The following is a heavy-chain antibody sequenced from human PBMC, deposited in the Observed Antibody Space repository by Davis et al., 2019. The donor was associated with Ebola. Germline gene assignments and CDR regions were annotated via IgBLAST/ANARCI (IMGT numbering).Heavy chain of an antibody. CDR2: IKQDGSEK. Sequence: GESLKISCVASGFTFSSYWMSWVRQAPGKGLEWVANIKQDGSEKYYVDSVKGRFTISRDNAKNSLFLQMNSLRAEDTAVYYCAKDDGWNDPHYFDYWGQGTLVTVSS. CDR3: AKDDGWNDPHYFDY. J-gene: IGHJ4*02. D-gene: IGHD1-1*01. CDR1: GFTFSSYW. V-gene: IGHV3-7*01.